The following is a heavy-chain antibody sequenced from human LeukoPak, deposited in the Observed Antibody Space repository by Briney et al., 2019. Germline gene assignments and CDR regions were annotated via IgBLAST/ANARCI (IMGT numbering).Heavy chain of an antibody. J-gene: IGHJ3*02. Sequence: SETLSLTCAVYGGSFSGYYWSWIRQPPGKGLEWIGEINHSGSTNYNPSLKSRITISVDTSKNQFSLKLGSVTAADTAVYYCAREASGAFDIWGQGTMVTVSS. D-gene: IGHD6-19*01. V-gene: IGHV4-34*01. CDR2: INHSGST. CDR1: GGSFSGYY. CDR3: AREASGAFDI.